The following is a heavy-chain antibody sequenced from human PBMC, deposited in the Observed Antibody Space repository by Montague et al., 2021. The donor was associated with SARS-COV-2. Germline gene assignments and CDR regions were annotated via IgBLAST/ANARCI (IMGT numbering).Heavy chain of an antibody. CDR3: ARHVYDILTGYYTYWYFDL. V-gene: IGHV4-39*01. CDR2: IYCSGST. Sequence: SETLSLTCTVSGGSISSSSYYWGWIRQPPGKGLEWIGSIYCSGSTYYNPSLKSRVTISVDTSKNQFSLKLSSVTAADTAVYYCARHVYDILTGYYTYWYFDLWGRGTLVTVSS. D-gene: IGHD3-9*01. J-gene: IGHJ2*01. CDR1: GGSISSSSYY.